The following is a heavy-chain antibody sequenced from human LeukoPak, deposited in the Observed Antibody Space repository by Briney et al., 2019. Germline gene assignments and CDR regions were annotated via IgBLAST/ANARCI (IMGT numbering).Heavy chain of an antibody. Sequence: GRSLRLSCAASGFTFSSYGMHWVRQAPGKGLEWVAVISYDGSNKYYADSVKGRFTISRDNSKNTLYLQMNSLRAEDTAAYYCAKARLLGSGYDGGDYWGQGTLVTVSS. CDR1: GFTFSSYG. CDR2: ISYDGSNK. CDR3: AKARLLGSGYDGGDY. V-gene: IGHV3-30*18. J-gene: IGHJ4*02. D-gene: IGHD5-12*01.